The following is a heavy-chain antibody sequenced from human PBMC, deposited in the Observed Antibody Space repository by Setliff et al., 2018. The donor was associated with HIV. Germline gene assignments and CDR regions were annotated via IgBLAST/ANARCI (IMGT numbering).Heavy chain of an antibody. J-gene: IGHJ4*02. CDR3: ARVGDQYYYDSSGYCTAELFDY. CDR2: IYHNGST. V-gene: IGHV4-4*02. Sequence: TSETLSLTCAVSGGSISSSTWWSWVRQPPGKGLEWIGEIYHNGSTNYNPSLKSRVTISVDKSKNQFSLKLSSVTAADTAVYYCARVGDQYYYDSSGYCTAELFDYWGQGTLVTVSS. CDR1: GGSISSSTW. D-gene: IGHD3-22*01.